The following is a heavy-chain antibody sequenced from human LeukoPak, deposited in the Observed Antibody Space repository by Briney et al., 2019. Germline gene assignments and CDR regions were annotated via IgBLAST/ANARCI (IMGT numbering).Heavy chain of an antibody. D-gene: IGHD3-22*01. V-gene: IGHV3-9*01. CDR2: ISWNSGSI. J-gene: IGHJ5*02. Sequence: QSGGSLRLSCAASGFTFDDYAMHWVRQAPGKGLEWVSGISWNSGSIGYADSVKGRFTISRDNAKNSLYLQMNSLRAEDTALYYCAKDSGPISSGYLYNWFDPWGQGTLVTVSS. CDR1: GFTFDDYA. CDR3: AKDSGPISSGYLYNWFDP.